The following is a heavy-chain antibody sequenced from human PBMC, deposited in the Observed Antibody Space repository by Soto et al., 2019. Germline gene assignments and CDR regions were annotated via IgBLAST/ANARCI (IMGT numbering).Heavy chain of an antibody. Sequence: PSETLSLTCAVYGGSFSGYYWSWIRQPPGKGLEWIGEINHSGSTNYNPSLKSRVTISVDTSKNQFSLKLSSVTAADTAVYYCARVPVVRGVISDWFDPWGQGTLVTVSS. D-gene: IGHD3-10*01. CDR1: GGSFSGYY. J-gene: IGHJ5*02. CDR2: INHSGST. CDR3: ARVPVVRGVISDWFDP. V-gene: IGHV4-34*01.